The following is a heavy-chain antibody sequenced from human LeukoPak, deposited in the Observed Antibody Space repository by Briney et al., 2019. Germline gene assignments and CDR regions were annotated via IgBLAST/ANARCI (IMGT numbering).Heavy chain of an antibody. J-gene: IGHJ4*02. CDR3: ARDPHDTYYDFWSGYHTEHYFDY. Sequence: GGSLRLSCAASGFTFSSYSMSWVRQAPGKGLEWVSYISSSSSTIYYADSVKGRFTISRDNAKNSLYLQMNSLRAEDTAVYYCARDPHDTYYDFWSGYHTEHYFDYWGQGTLVTVSS. V-gene: IGHV3-48*01. D-gene: IGHD3-3*01. CDR1: GFTFSSYS. CDR2: ISSSSSTI.